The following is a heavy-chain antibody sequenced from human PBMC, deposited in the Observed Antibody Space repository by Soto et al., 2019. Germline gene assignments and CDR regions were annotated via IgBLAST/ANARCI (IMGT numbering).Heavy chain of an antibody. CDR3: AREKYDSSGRNWFDP. CDR1: GGSISSGDYY. CDR2: IYYSGST. D-gene: IGHD3-22*01. Sequence: PSETLSLTWTVSGGSISSGDYYWSWIRQPPGKGLEWIGYIYYSGSTYYNPSLKSRVTISVDTSKNQFSLKLSSVTAADTAVYYCAREKYDSSGRNWFDPWGQGTLVTVSS. V-gene: IGHV4-30-4*01. J-gene: IGHJ5*02.